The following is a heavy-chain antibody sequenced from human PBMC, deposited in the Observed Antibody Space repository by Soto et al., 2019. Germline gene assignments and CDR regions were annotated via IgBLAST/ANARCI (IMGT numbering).Heavy chain of an antibody. J-gene: IGHJ4*02. CDR2: ISASGGST. CDR1: EFTFSSHV. V-gene: IGHV3-23*01. Sequence: GGSLRLSCAAAEFTFSSHVMSWVRQAPGKGLEWVSTISASGGSTYYADSVKGRFIISRDNSKHTLYLQMNSLRTEDTAVYYCAKGTFFPVCGGDCYSFGYWGQETQVTVSS. CDR3: AKGTFFPVCGGDCYSFGY. D-gene: IGHD2-21*02.